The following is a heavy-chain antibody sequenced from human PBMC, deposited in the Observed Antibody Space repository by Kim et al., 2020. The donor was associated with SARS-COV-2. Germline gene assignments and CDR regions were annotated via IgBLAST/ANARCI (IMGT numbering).Heavy chain of an antibody. J-gene: IGHJ5*02. CDR3: IRASDS. D-gene: IGHD2-21*01. V-gene: IGHV3-74*01. CDR1: GFTFTNYW. CDR2: INGDGRST. Sequence: GGSLRLSCAASGFTFTNYWMHWVRQAPGKGLVWVSRINGDGRSTDYADSVKGRFTISRDNAKNTLYLQMNSLRAEDTAVYYCIRASDSWGQGTLVTVSS.